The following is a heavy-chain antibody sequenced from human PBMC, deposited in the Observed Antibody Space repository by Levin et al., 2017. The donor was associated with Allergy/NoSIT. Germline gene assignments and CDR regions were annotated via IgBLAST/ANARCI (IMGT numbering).Heavy chain of an antibody. D-gene: IGHD3/OR15-3a*01. J-gene: IGHJ4*02. V-gene: IGHV3-9*01. CDR1: GFTFDDYA. CDR2: ISWNSGSI. CDR3: AKDIGLR. Sequence: SCAASGFTFDDYAMHWVRQAPGKGLEWVSGISWNSGSIGYADSVKGRFTISRDNAKNSLYLQMNSLRAEDTALYYCAKDIGLRWGQGTLVTVSS.